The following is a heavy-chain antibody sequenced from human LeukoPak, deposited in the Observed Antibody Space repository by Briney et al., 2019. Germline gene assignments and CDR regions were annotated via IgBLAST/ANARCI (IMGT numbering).Heavy chain of an antibody. V-gene: IGHV1-18*01. CDR2: ISAYNGNT. J-gene: IGHJ1*01. CDR3: ARGNDSSGYFNPYAEYFQH. CDR1: GYTFTSYG. Sequence: ASVKVSCKASGYTFTSYGISWARQAPGQGLEWMGWISAYNGNTNYAQKLQGRVTMTTDTSTSTAYMELRSLRSDDTAVYYCARGNDSSGYFNPYAEYFQHWGQGTLVTVSS. D-gene: IGHD3-22*01.